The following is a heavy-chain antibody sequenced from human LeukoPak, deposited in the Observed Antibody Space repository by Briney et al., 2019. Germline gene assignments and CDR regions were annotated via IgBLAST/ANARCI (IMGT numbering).Heavy chain of an antibody. J-gene: IGHJ5*02. D-gene: IGHD3-3*01. CDR1: GYTFIGYY. CDR3: ARDSGGIGITIFGVVINWFDP. V-gene: IGHV1-2*02. Sequence: ASVKVSCKASGYTFIGYYIHWVRQAPGQGLEWMGWINPNSGGTNYARKFQGRVTMTRDTSISTAYMELSRLRSDDTAVYYCARDSGGIGITIFGVVINWFDPWGQGTLVTVSS. CDR2: INPNSGGT.